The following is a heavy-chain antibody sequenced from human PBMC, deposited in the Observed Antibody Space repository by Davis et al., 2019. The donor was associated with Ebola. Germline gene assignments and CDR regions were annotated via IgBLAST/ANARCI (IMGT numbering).Heavy chain of an antibody. CDR1: GFTFSSYG. D-gene: IGHD2-15*01. CDR3: ARDLLGLCSGGSCYATGRDLFDY. V-gene: IGHV3-30*03. CDR2: ISYDGSNK. J-gene: IGHJ4*02. Sequence: PGGSLRLSCAASGFTFSSYGMHWVRQAPGKGLEWVAVISYDGSNKYYADSVKGRFTISRDNSKNTLYLQMNSLRAEDTAVYYCARDLLGLCSGGSCYATGRDLFDYWGQGTLVTVSS.